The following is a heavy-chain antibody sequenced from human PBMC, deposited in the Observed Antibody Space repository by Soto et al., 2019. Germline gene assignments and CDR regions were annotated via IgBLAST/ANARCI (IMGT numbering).Heavy chain of an antibody. Sequence: GGSLRLSCEASGFTFSDYCMSWVRQAPGKGLEWVAVIWYDGSNKYYEDSVKGRFTISRDNAKNSLYLQMNSLRDEDTAFYYCARESGDYAYYYYGMDVWGQGTTVTVSS. CDR2: IWYDGSNK. V-gene: IGHV3-33*08. CDR1: GFTFSDYC. CDR3: ARESGDYAYYYYGMDV. J-gene: IGHJ6*02. D-gene: IGHD4-17*01.